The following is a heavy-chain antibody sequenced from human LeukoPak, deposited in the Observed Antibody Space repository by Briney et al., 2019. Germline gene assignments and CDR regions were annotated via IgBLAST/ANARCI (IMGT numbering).Heavy chain of an antibody. CDR1: GYTFTSYD. CDR3: ARGLRSGSYPPYYYYYYMDV. CDR2: MNPNSGNT. J-gene: IGHJ6*03. D-gene: IGHD3-10*01. V-gene: IGHV1-8*01. Sequence: ASVKVSCKASGYTFTSYDINWVRQATGQGLEWMGWMNPNSGNTGYAQKFQGRVTMTRNTSISTAYMELSSLRSEDTAVYYCARGLRSGSYPPYYYYYYMDVWGKGTTVTISS.